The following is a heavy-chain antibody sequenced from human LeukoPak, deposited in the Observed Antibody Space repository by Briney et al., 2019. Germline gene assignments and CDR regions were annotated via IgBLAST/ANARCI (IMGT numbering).Heavy chain of an antibody. J-gene: IGHJ4*02. CDR2: INHSGST. CDR1: GGSFSGYY. D-gene: IGHD3/OR15-3a*01. Sequence: SETLSLTCAVYGGSFSGYYWSWIRQPPGKGLEWIGEINHSGSTNYNPSLKSRVTISVDTSKNQFSLKLTSVTAADTAVYYCARQTGSGLFILPGGQGTLVTVSS. CDR3: ARQTGSGLFILP. V-gene: IGHV4-34*01.